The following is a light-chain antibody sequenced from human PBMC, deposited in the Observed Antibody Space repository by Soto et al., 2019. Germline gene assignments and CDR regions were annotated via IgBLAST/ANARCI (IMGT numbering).Light chain of an antibody. CDR2: AAS. J-gene: IGKJ4*01. CDR3: QQADSFPLT. Sequence: DIQMTQAPSSVSASVGDRVTITCRASQGISSWVAWYQQKTGKAPKLLIYAASSLQSGVPSRFSGSGSGTEFTLTISSLQPEDFATYYWQQADSFPLTLGGGTKVEIK. V-gene: IGKV1-12*01. CDR1: QGISSW.